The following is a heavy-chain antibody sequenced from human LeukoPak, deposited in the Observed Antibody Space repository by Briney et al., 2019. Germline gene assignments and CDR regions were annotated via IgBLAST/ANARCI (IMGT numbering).Heavy chain of an antibody. D-gene: IGHD6-6*01. CDR2: ISSSSSYI. J-gene: IGHJ4*02. CDR1: GLTFSSYS. CDR3: ARGVLAARPGYFDC. Sequence: GGSLRLSCAASGLTFSSYSMNWVRQAPEKGLEWVSSISSSSSYIYYADSVKGRSTISRDNAKNSLYLQMNSLRAEDTAVYYCARGVLAARPGYFDCWGQGTLVTVSS. V-gene: IGHV3-21*01.